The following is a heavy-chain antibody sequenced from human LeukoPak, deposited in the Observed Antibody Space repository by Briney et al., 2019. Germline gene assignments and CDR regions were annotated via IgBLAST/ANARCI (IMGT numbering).Heavy chain of an antibody. D-gene: IGHD2-2*01. V-gene: IGHV3-7*01. CDR2: IKQDGSEK. J-gene: IGHJ5*02. CDR1: GFTFSSYA. Sequence: PGGSLRLSCAASGFTFSSYAMSWVRQAPGKGLEWVANIKQDGSEKYYVDSVKGRFTISRDNAKNSLYLQMNSLRAEDTAVYYCARDEYCSSTSCSRHGWFDPWGQGTLVTVSS. CDR3: ARDEYCSSTSCSRHGWFDP.